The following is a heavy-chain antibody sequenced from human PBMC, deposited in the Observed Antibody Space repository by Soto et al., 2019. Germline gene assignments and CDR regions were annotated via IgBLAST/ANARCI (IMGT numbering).Heavy chain of an antibody. CDR3: STWGRNGRETGFF. V-gene: IGHV1-8*01. CDR1: GYTFTDYD. J-gene: IGHJ4*02. D-gene: IGHD3-9*01. CDR2: MNPNSGRT. Sequence: QVQLVQSGAEVRKPGASVKVSCKASGYTFTDYDINWVRQAPGKGLEWVGRMNPNSGRTDYAQKLQGRVTMTRDTSISAAYMELSSLGFDDTAVYFCSTWGRNGRETGFFWGQGTLVTVSS.